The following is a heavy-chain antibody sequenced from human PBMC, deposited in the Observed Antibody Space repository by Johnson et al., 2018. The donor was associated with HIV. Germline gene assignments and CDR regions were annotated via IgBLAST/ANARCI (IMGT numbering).Heavy chain of an antibody. CDR3: ARVIGYDSSGKAFDI. Sequence: EVQLVESGGGFVQPGGSLRLSCAASGFRFNDYALSWVRQAPGKGLEWVSGINWNGGSTGYADSVKGRFTISRDNAKNSLHLQMNSLRAEDTALYYCARVIGYDSSGKAFDIWGRGTMVTVSS. CDR1: GFRFNDYA. CDR2: INWNGGST. D-gene: IGHD3-22*01. J-gene: IGHJ3*02. V-gene: IGHV3-20*04.